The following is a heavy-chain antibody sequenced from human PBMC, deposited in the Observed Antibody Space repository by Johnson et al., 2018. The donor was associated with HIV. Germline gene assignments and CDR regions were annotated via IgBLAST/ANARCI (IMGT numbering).Heavy chain of an antibody. CDR1: GFTLSDYD. CDR2: IGSAGDT. V-gene: IGHV3-13*01. J-gene: IGHJ3*01. Sequence: VQLVESGGGLVQPGGSLRLSCAASGFTLSDYDIHWVRQGTGKDLEWVAAIGSAGDTHYPDSVKGRFTVSRDNSKNTLSVQMNNLKPEDTAVYYCARGSLTDDGFAAWGQGTLVIVSS. CDR3: ARGSLTDDGFAA. D-gene: IGHD2-8*01.